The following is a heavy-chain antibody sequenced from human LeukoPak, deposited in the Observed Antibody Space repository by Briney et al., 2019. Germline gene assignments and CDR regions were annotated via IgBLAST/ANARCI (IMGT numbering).Heavy chain of an antibody. CDR2: ISYDGDHK. D-gene: IGHD1-26*01. V-gene: IGHV3-30-3*01. CDR1: GFTFTDYA. CDR3: AREYYSGNYYVFDY. Sequence: GESLRLSCAASGFTFTDYAIHWVRQAPGKGLEWVAVISYDGDHKYYPDSVKGRFTISRDNSKNTVYLQMNSLRVEDTAVYFCAREYYSGNYYVFDYWGQGTLVTVSS. J-gene: IGHJ4*02.